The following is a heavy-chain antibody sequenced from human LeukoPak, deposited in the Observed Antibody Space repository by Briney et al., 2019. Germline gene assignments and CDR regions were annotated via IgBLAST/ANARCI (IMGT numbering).Heavy chain of an antibody. CDR2: IYYSGST. CDR3: AREQGIAAAGNAFDI. V-gene: IGHV4-59*12. Sequence: SETLSLTCTVSGGSISSYYWSWLRQPPGNGLEWIGYIYYSGSTIYNPSLKSRVTISVDTSKNQFSLKLSSVTAADTAVYYCAREQGIAAAGNAFDIWGQRTMVTVSS. D-gene: IGHD6-13*01. CDR1: GGSISSYY. J-gene: IGHJ3*02.